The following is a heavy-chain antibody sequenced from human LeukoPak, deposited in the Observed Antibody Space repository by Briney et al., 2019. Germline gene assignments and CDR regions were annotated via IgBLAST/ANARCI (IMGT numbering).Heavy chain of an antibody. CDR3: AGGLGQYNWNDGY. D-gene: IGHD1-20*01. J-gene: IGHJ4*02. V-gene: IGHV3-30*03. Sequence: GGSLRLSCAASGFTFSSYGMHWVRQAPGKGLEWVAVISYDGSNKYYADSVKGRFTISRDNSKNTLYPQMNSLRAEDTALYYCAGGLGQYNWNDGYWGQGTLVTVSS. CDR2: ISYDGSNK. CDR1: GFTFSSYG.